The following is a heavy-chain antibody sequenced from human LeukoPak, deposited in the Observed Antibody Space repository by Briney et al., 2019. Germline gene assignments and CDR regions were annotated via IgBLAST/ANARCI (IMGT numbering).Heavy chain of an antibody. V-gene: IGHV4-59*01. CDR2: IFHTGHS. Sequence: PSETLSLTCTVSGGSISSYYWSWLRQPPGKGLEWIGYIFHTGHSNHNPSLKGRVTISVDTSKNQFSLKLSSVTAADTAVYYCARGVYIAAAQYGYWGQGTLVTVSS. CDR1: GGSISSYY. J-gene: IGHJ4*02. D-gene: IGHD6-13*01. CDR3: ARGVYIAAAQYGY.